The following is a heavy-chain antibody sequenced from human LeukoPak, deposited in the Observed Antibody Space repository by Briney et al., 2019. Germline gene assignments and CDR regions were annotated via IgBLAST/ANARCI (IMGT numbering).Heavy chain of an antibody. Sequence: RRASVKVSCKASGYTFTSYDINWVRQATGQGHEWMGWMNPNSGNTGYAQKFQGRVTMTRNTTISTAYMELSSLRSEDTAVYYWERVGSAHRWFGPWGQGTLVMVSS. CDR3: ERVGSAHRWFGP. D-gene: IGHD3-10*01. CDR2: MNPNSGNT. CDR1: GYTFTSYD. V-gene: IGHV1-8*01. J-gene: IGHJ5*02.